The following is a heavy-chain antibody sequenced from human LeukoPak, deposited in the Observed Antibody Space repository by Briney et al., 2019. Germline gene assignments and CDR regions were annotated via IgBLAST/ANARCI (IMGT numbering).Heavy chain of an antibody. J-gene: IGHJ4*02. V-gene: IGHV4-38-2*02. CDR1: GYSISSGYY. CDR3: ARVNQWLRVLDY. CDR2: IYHSGST. D-gene: IGHD6-19*01. Sequence: SETLSLTCTVSGYSISSGYYWGWIRQPPGKGLEWSGSIYHSGSTYYNPSLKSRVTISVDTSKNQFSLKLSSVTAADTAAYYCARVNQWLRVLDYWGQGTLVTVSS.